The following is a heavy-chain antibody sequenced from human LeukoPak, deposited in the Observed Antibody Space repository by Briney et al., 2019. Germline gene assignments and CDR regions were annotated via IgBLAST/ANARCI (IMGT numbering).Heavy chain of an antibody. CDR1: GGTFSSYA. V-gene: IGHV1-69*04. J-gene: IGHJ4*02. CDR3: ASRLWFGDNGLDY. CDR2: IIPILGIA. D-gene: IGHD3-10*01. Sequence: ASVKVSCKASGGTFSSYAISWVRQAPGQGLEWMGRIIPILGIANYAQKFQGRVTITADKSTSTAYMGLSSLRSEDTAVYYCASRLWFGDNGLDYWGQGTLVTVSS.